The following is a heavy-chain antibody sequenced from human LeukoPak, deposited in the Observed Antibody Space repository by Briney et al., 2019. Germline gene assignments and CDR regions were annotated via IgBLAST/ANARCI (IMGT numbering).Heavy chain of an antibody. D-gene: IGHD3-16*02. CDR2: IIPIFGTA. Sequence: SVKVSCKASGGTFSSYAISWVRQAPGQGLEWMGGIIPIFGTANYAQKFQGRVTITADESTSTAYMELSSLRSVDTAVYYCARDRGNYDYVWGSYPTDNWFDPWGQGTLVTVSS. CDR1: GGTFSSYA. J-gene: IGHJ5*02. CDR3: ARDRGNYDYVWGSYPTDNWFDP. V-gene: IGHV1-69*13.